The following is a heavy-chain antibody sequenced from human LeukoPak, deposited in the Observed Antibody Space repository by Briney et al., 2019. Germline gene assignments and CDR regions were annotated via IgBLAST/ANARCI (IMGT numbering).Heavy chain of an antibody. J-gene: IGHJ4*02. CDR1: GFSFSSYE. CDR2: MSSSGGTI. D-gene: IGHD3-9*01. V-gene: IGHV3-48*03. CDR3: ARGITGIYFGHFDY. Sequence: GGSLRHSCAASGFSFSSYEMNWVRQAPGKGLEWVSYMSSSGGTIYSADSVKGRFTISRDNGKNSLYLQMNSLRAEDTAVYYCARGITGIYFGHFDYWGQGTLVTVSS.